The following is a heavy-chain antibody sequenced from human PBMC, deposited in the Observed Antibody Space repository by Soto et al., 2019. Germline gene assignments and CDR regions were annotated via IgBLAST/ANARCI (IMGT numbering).Heavy chain of an antibody. CDR2: INSDGSST. D-gene: IGHD3-22*01. V-gene: IGHV3-74*01. CDR1: GFTFSSYW. CDR3: ARDPYDSSGWNYFDY. J-gene: IGHJ4*02. Sequence: GGSLRLSCAAPGFTFSSYWMHWVRQAPGKGLVWVSRINSDGSSTSYADSVKGRFTISRDNAKNTLYLQMNSLRAEDTAVYYCARDPYDSSGWNYFDYWGQGTLVTVSS.